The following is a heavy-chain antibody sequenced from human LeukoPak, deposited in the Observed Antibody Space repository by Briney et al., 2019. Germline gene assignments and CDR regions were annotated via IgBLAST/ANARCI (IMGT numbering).Heavy chain of an antibody. CDR3: ASFSSSSSGY. CDR2: ISSSSSYI. V-gene: IGHV3-21*01. J-gene: IGHJ4*02. CDR1: GFTFSSYE. D-gene: IGHD6-6*01. Sequence: PGGSLRLSCAASGFTFSSYEMNWVRQAPGKGLEWVSSISSSSSYIYYADSVKGRFTISRDNAKNSLYLQMNSLRAEDTAVYYCASFSSSSSGYWGQGTLVTVSS.